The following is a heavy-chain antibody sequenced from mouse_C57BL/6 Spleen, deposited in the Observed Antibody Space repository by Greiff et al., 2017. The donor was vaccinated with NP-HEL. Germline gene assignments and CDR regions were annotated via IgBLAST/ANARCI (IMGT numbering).Heavy chain of an antibody. CDR2: IYWDDDK. Sequence: QVTLKESGPGILQSSQTLSLTCSFSGFSLSTSGMGVSWIRQPSGKGLDWLALIYWDDDKRYNPFLKSRLTISKDTSRNQVFLKITSVDTADTATYYCARRAIFYSNYYYAMDYWGQGTSVTVSS. CDR1: GFSLSTSGMG. V-gene: IGHV8-12*01. D-gene: IGHD2-5*01. CDR3: ARRAIFYSNYYYAMDY. J-gene: IGHJ4*01.